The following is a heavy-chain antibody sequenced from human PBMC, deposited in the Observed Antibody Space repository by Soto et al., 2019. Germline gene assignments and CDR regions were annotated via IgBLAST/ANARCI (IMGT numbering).Heavy chain of an antibody. Sequence: EVQLVESGGGLVQPGGSLRLSCAASGFSVSNLYMTLFRQAPGKGLEWVSVISSGGSTYYAESVKGRFTISRDNSKNTLYLEMKSLRAGDTAVYYCARDTLGGAYDFCHGGQGTLVTVSS. D-gene: IGHD3-3*01. CDR1: GFSVSNLY. J-gene: IGHJ1*01. CDR3: ARDTLGGAYDFCH. CDR2: ISSGGST. V-gene: IGHV3-66*01.